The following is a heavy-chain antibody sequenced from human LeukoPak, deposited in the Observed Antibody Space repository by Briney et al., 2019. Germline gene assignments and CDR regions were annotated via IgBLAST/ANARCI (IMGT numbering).Heavy chain of an antibody. Sequence: SQTLSLTCTVSGGSISSGGYYWSWIRQPPGKGLEWIGHIYYSGSTNYNPSLKSRVTISVDTSKNQFFLKLNSVTAADTAIYYCAGSEYSSSAYYYYYYMDVWGKGTTVTVSS. CDR3: AGSEYSSSAYYYYYYMDV. V-gene: IGHV4-61*08. CDR1: GGSISSGGYY. CDR2: IYYSGST. D-gene: IGHD6-6*01. J-gene: IGHJ6*03.